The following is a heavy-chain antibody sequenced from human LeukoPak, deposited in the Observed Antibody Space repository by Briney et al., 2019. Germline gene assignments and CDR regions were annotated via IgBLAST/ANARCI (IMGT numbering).Heavy chain of an antibody. J-gene: IGHJ4*02. CDR3: ARGSGGSYFS. CDR1: GGSISSYY. CDR2: ISSSGST. Sequence: ETLSLTCTVSGGSISSYYWSWIRQPAGKRLEWIGRISSSGSTNYNPSLTSRVTMSVDSSKNQFSLILISVTAADTAVYYCARGSGGSYFSWGQGTLVTVSS. D-gene: IGHD1-26*01. V-gene: IGHV4-4*07.